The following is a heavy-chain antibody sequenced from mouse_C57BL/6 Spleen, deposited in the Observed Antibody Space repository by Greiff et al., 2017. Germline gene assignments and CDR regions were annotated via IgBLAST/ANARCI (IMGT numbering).Heavy chain of an antibody. CDR1: GYAFSSSW. CDR3: ARERTTVVPYYFDY. Sequence: VKLVESGPELVKPGASVKISCKASGYAFSSSWMNWVKQRPGKGLEWIGRIYPGDGDTNYNGKFKGKATLTADKSSSTAYMQLSSLTSEDSAVYFCARERTTVVPYYFDYWGQGTTLTVSS. V-gene: IGHV1-82*01. J-gene: IGHJ2*01. CDR2: IYPGDGDT. D-gene: IGHD1-1*01.